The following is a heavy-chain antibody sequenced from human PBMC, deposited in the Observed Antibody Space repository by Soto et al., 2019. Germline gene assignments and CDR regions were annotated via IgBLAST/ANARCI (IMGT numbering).Heavy chain of an antibody. CDR3: ARVSPTYYFDY. V-gene: IGHV3-30-3*01. J-gene: IGHJ4*02. Sequence: QVQLVESGGGVVQPGRSLRLSCAASGFTFSSYAMHWVRQAPGMGLEWVAVISYDGSNKYYADSVKGRFTISRDNSKNTLYLQMNNLRAEDTAVYYCARVSPTYYFDYWGQGTLVTVSS. CDR2: ISYDGSNK. CDR1: GFTFSSYA.